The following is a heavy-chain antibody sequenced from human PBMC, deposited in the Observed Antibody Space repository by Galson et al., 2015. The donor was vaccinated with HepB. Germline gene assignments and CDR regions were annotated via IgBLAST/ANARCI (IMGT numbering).Heavy chain of an antibody. V-gene: IGHV3-7*03. CDR3: ARDLWAVRGVIGY. D-gene: IGHD3-10*01. CDR2: IKQDGSEK. Sequence: SLRLSCAASGFTFSISWMSWVRQAPGKGLEWVANIKQDGSEKYYVASVKGRFTISRDNAKNSLYLQMNSLRAEDTAVYYCARDLWAVRGVIGYWGQGTLVTVSS. CDR1: GFTFSISW. J-gene: IGHJ4*02.